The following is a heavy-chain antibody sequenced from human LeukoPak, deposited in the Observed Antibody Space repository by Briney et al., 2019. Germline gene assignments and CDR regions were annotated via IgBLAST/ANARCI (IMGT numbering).Heavy chain of an antibody. CDR3: ARAVLRYFDWLPRNYFDY. Sequence: GASVKVSCKASGGTFSSYAISSVRQAPGQGLEWMGGMIPIFGTANYAQKFQGRVTITADESTSTAYMELSSLRSEDTAVYYCARAVLRYFDWLPRNYFDYWGQGTLVTVSS. V-gene: IGHV1-69*13. CDR1: GGTFSSYA. D-gene: IGHD3-9*01. CDR2: MIPIFGTA. J-gene: IGHJ4*02.